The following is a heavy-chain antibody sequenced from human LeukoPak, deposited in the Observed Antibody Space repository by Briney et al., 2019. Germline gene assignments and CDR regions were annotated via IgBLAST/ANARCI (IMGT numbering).Heavy chain of an antibody. J-gene: IGHJ4*02. D-gene: IGHD6-6*01. CDR3: AREEYSSSSGGS. CDR2: IYYSGST. V-gene: IGHV4-31*03. CDR1: GGSISSGGYY. Sequence: SQTLSLTCTVSGGSISSGGYYWSWIRQHPGKGLEWIGYIYYSGSTYYNPSLKSRVTISVDTSKNQFSLKLSSVTAADTAVYYCAREEYSSSSGGSWGQGTLVTVSS.